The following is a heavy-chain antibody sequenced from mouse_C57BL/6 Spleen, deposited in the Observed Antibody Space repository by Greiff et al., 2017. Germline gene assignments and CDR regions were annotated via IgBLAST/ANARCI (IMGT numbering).Heavy chain of an antibody. Sequence: QVQLQQPGAELVKPGASVKLSCKASVYTFTSYWMHWVKQRPGRGLEWIGRIDPNSGGTKYNEKFKSKATLTVDKPSSTASMQLSSLTSEDSAVYYCATYSNYWYFDVWGTGTTVTVSS. J-gene: IGHJ1*03. CDR3: ATYSNYWYFDV. CDR1: VYTFTSYW. CDR2: IDPNSGGT. D-gene: IGHD2-5*01. V-gene: IGHV1-72*01.